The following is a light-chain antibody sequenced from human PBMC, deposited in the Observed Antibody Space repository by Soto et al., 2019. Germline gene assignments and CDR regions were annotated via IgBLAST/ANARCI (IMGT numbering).Light chain of an antibody. CDR3: KQDKRSWT. V-gene: IGKV1-5*01. CDR1: QSISSW. Sequence: DIQMTQSPSTLSASVGDRVTITCRASQSISSWLAWYQQKPGKAPKLLIYYASSLESGVPSRFSGSGSGTEFIFTRSSLQPDDFATYYCKQDKRSWTFGQGTKADMK. CDR2: YAS. J-gene: IGKJ1*01.